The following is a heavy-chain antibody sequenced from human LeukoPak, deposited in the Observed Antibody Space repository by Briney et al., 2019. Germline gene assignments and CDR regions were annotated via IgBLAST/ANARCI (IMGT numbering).Heavy chain of an antibody. D-gene: IGHD1-26*01. Sequence: SVKVSCKTSGDTFSSYGISWVRQAPGQGLEWMGRIIPIVGSTNYAEKLQGRVTITADKSTSTVYMELSSLRSEDTAVYYCARAKGDSLDAFDIWGQGTMVTVSS. CDR2: IIPIVGST. V-gene: IGHV1-69*04. CDR1: GDTFSSYG. CDR3: ARAKGDSLDAFDI. J-gene: IGHJ3*02.